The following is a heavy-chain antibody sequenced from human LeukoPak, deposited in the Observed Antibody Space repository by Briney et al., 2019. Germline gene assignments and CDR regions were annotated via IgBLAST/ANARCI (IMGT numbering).Heavy chain of an antibody. D-gene: IGHD1-26*01. CDR1: GFTFSSYA. J-gene: IGHJ4*02. CDR3: AKDTSSGSYLVLADY. CDR2: ISGSGGST. V-gene: IGHV3-23*01. Sequence: GGSLRLSCAASGFTFSSYAMSWVRQAPGKGLEWVSAISGSGGSTYFADSVKGRFTISRDNSKNTLYLQMNSLRAEDTAVYYCAKDTSSGSYLVLADYWGQGTLVTVSS.